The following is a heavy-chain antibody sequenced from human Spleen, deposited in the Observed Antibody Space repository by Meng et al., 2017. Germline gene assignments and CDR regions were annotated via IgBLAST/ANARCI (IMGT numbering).Heavy chain of an antibody. J-gene: IGHJ4*02. Sequence: HVQLKQWGSGLLSPSETLSLTCVVSGGSYSDYYWRWIRQPPGKVLGWIGEINHSGSTNYNPSLESRATISVDTSQNNLSPKLSSVTAADSAVYYCARGPTTMAHDFDYWGQGTLVTVSS. V-gene: IGHV4-34*01. D-gene: IGHD4-11*01. CDR3: ARGPTTMAHDFDY. CDR2: INHSGST. CDR1: GGSYSDYY.